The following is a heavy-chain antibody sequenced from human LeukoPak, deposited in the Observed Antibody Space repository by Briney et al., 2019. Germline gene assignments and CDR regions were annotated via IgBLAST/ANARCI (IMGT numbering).Heavy chain of an antibody. J-gene: IGHJ6*04. CDR1: GYSFTSYW. D-gene: IGHD2-15*01. Sequence: GESLKISRKGSGYSFTSYWIGWVRQMPGKGLEWMGIIYPGDSDTRYSPSFQGQVTISADKSISTAYLQWSSLKALDTAMYYCARMRGYCCGSRWGNNNPQSCCYYGMDDWGKGTTVTVSS. CDR2: IYPGDSDT. CDR3: ARMRGYCCGSRWGNNNPQSCCYYGMDD. V-gene: IGHV5-51*01.